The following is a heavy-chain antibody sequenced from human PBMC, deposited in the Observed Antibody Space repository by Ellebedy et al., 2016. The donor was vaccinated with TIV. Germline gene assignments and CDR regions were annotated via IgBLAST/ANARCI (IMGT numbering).Heavy chain of an antibody. CDR2: ISSSGSTI. CDR3: ARDPRARGYCRSTSCPRYYYYGMDV. J-gene: IGHJ6*02. CDR1: GFTFSDYY. Sequence: GGSLRLXXAASGFTFSDYYMSWIRQAPGKGLEWVSYISSSGSTIYYADSVKGRFTISRDNAKNSLYLQMNSLRAEDTAVYYCARDPRARGYCRSTSCPRYYYYGMDVWGQGTTVTVSS. D-gene: IGHD2-2*01. V-gene: IGHV3-11*01.